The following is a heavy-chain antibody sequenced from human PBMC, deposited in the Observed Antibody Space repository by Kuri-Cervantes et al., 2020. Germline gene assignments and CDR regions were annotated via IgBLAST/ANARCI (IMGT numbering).Heavy chain of an antibody. CDR1: GFTFSNYW. CDR3: IRDLAGAYGY. CDR2: IDTDGSTT. J-gene: IGHJ4*02. V-gene: IGHV3-74*01. Sequence: GESLKISCAASGFTFSNYWMHWVRQVPGKGLVWVSRIDTDGSTTTYADSVKGRFTISRDNAKNTLYLQISSLRVEDTAVYYCIRDLAGAYGYWGQGVVVTVSS. D-gene: IGHD6-19*01.